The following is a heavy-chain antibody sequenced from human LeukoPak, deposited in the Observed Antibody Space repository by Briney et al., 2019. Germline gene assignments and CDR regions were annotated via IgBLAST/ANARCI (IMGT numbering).Heavy chain of an antibody. V-gene: IGHV4-61*02. CDR3: ARVWVRSGGSCYDP. CDR1: GGSISSGSYY. CDR2: IYTSGST. Sequence: SETLSLICTVSGGSISSGSYYWSWIRQPAGKGLEWIGRIYTSGSTNYNPSLKSRVTISVDTSKNQFSLKLSSVTAADTAVYYCARVWVRSGGSCYDPWGQGTLVTVSS. J-gene: IGHJ5*02. D-gene: IGHD2-15*01.